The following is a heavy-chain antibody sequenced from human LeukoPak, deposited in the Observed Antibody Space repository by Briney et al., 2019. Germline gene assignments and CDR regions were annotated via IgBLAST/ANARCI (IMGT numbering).Heavy chain of an antibody. J-gene: IGHJ4*02. CDR2: IRYDGSNK. CDR1: GFTFSSYG. Sequence: PGGSLRLSCAASGFTFSSYGMHWVRQAPSKGLEWVAFIRYDGSNKYYADSVKGRFTISRDNSKNTLYLQMNSLRAEDTAVYHCAKSEVPAAMGYYFDYWGQGTLVTVSS. V-gene: IGHV3-30*02. CDR3: AKSEVPAAMGYYFDY. D-gene: IGHD2-2*01.